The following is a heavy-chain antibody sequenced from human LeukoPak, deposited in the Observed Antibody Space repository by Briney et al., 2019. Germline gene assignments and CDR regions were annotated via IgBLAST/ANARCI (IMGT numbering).Heavy chain of an antibody. CDR1: GGTFSTYA. CDR2: IIPIFGTP. V-gene: IGHV1-69*01. J-gene: IGHJ5*02. Sequence: SVKVSCKASGGTFSTYAISWVRQAPGQGLEWMGGIIPIFGTPNYAQNFQGGVTITADESTSTAYMELSSLRYDDSAVYYCARESSSGYGSGNWFDPWGQGTLVTVSS. D-gene: IGHD5-12*01. CDR3: ARESSSGYGSGNWFDP.